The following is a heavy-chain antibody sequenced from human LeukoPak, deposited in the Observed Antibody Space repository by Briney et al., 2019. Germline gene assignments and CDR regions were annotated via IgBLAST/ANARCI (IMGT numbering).Heavy chain of an antibody. D-gene: IGHD2-2*01. CDR1: VFTFSDYF. J-gene: IGHJ3*02. Sequence: PGGSLSLSCASSVFTFSDYFLTWIRQAPGKGLEWVSYISYSSTYTNNADSVKVRFTISRDNAKYSLFLQMNSLRAEDTAIYYCARSHIVVIPAAISGAFDIWGQGTIVTVSS. CDR3: ARSHIVVIPAAISGAFDI. V-gene: IGHV3-11*03. CDR2: ISYSSTYT.